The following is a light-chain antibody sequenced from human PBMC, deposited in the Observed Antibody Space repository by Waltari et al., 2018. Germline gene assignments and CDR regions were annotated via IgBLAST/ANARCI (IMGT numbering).Light chain of an antibody. CDR1: KSVTRA. CDR3: QHYLRLPVT. Sequence: EIVLTQSPGTLSLSPGESATLSCRTSKSVTRALAWYQQKPGQAPTPLIYGASNRATGIPDRFSGSGSGTDFSLTSSSLEPEDFAVYYCQHYLRLPVTFGQGTKVEVK. V-gene: IGKV3-20*01. J-gene: IGKJ1*01. CDR2: GAS.